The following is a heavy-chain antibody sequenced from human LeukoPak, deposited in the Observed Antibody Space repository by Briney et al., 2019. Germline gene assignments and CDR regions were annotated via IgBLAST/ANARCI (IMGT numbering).Heavy chain of an antibody. CDR1: EFTFSTYS. Sequence: PGGSLRLSCAASEFTFSTYSMNWVRQAPGMGLEWVSYISSSGSIMYYADSVKGRFTISRDNAKNSLYLQMSSLRAEDTAVYYCARDKYSGSYQGGFDIWGQGIMVTVSS. CDR3: ARDKYSGSYQGGFDI. D-gene: IGHD1-26*01. J-gene: IGHJ3*02. CDR2: ISSSGSIM. V-gene: IGHV3-48*04.